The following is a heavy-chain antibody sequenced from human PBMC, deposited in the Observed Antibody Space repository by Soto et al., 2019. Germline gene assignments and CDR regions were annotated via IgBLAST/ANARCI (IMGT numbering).Heavy chain of an antibody. V-gene: IGHV1-2*02. J-gene: IGHJ6*02. D-gene: IGHD3-9*01. CDR1: GDIFTGYH. CDR2: INPNSGDT. Sequence: ASVNGSCNASGDIFTGYHIHWVRQAPGRGLEWMGWINPNSGDTEYAQNFQGRVTMTRDTSFNLVYMEMSGLMSDDTAVYYCAKDARRTRGFDAMDIWGQGKTVTVSS. CDR3: AKDARRTRGFDAMDI.